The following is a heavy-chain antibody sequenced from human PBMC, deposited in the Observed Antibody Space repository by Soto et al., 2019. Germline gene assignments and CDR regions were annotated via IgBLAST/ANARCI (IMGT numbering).Heavy chain of an antibody. CDR1: GGSISSYY. J-gene: IGHJ6*02. Sequence: SETLSLTCTVSGGSISSYYWSWIRQPPGKGLEWIGYIYYSGSTNYNPSLKSRVTISVDTPKNQFSLKLSSVTAADTAVYYCARTPLYGSGNNGMDVWGQGTTVTVSS. CDR3: ARTPLYGSGNNGMDV. D-gene: IGHD3-10*01. CDR2: IYYSGST. V-gene: IGHV4-59*01.